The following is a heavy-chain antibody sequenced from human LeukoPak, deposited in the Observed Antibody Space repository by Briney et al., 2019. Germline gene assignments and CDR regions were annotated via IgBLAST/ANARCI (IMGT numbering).Heavy chain of an antibody. CDR1: GASVSSGGYY. CDR3: ARRGGSGRSFDY. CDR2: IYYSGST. D-gene: IGHD3-10*01. Sequence: SETLPPTCTVSGASVSSGGYYWSWLRQPPGKGLEWIGYIYYSGSTNYNPSLKSRVTISVDTSKNQFSLKVSSVTAADTAVYYCARRGGSGRSFDYWGQGTLVTVSS. J-gene: IGHJ4*02. V-gene: IGHV4-61*08.